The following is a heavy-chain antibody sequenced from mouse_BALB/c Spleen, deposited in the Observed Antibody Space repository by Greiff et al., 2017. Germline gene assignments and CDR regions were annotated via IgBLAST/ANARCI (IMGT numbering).Heavy chain of an antibody. J-gene: IGHJ4*01. CDR3: ARGPSTVVATRGYAMDY. CDR1: GYSFTGYT. D-gene: IGHD1-1*01. CDR2: INPYNGGT. V-gene: IGHV1-18*01. Sequence: VQLQQSGPELVKPGASMKISCKASGYSFTGYTMNWVKQSHGKNLEWIGLINPYNGGTSYNQKFKGKATLTVDKSSSTAYMELLSLTSEDSAVYYCARGPSTVVATRGYAMDYWGQGTSVTVSS.